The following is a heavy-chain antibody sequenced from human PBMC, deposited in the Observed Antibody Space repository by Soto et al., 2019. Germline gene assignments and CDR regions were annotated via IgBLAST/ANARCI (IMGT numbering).Heavy chain of an antibody. V-gene: IGHV5-51*01. CDR2: IFPGESEV. D-gene: IGHD1-20*01. CDR3: TRRSNWNSAAPAY. J-gene: IGHJ4*02. Sequence: GDPLKISCEGSGYIFTTYWIAWVRQRPGKGLEWICIIFPGESEVRYNPSFQGHVTISADKAINTAYLQWSSLKASDSARYYCTRRSNWNSAAPAYWGQGTLVTVSS. CDR1: GYIFTTYW.